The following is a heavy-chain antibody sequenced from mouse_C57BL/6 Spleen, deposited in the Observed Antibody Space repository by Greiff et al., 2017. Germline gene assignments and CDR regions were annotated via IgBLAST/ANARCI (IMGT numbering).Heavy chain of an antibody. CDR2: IWRGGST. CDR3: AKRGDSSGLDY. CDR1: GFSLTSYG. V-gene: IGHV2-5*01. J-gene: IGHJ2*01. Sequence: QVQLQQSGPGLVQPSQSLSITCTVSGFSLTSYGVHWVRQSPGKGLEWLGVIWRGGSTDYNAAFMSRLSMTKDNAKSQVFFKMNRLQSDYTAIYSCAKRGDSSGLDYWGQGTTLTVSS. D-gene: IGHD3-2*02.